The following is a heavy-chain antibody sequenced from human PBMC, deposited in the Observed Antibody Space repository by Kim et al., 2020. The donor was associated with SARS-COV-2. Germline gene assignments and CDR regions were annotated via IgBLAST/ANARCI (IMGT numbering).Heavy chain of an antibody. D-gene: IGHD1-26*01. J-gene: IGHJ4*02. V-gene: IGHV3-30*18. CDR2: ISYDGSNK. CDR1: GFTFSSYG. Sequence: GGSLRLSCAASGFTFSSYGMHWVRQAPGKGLEWVAVISYDGSNKYYADSVKGRFTISRDNSKNTLYLQMNSLRAEDTAVYYCAKDRGGATIDYWGQGTL. CDR3: AKDRGGATIDY.